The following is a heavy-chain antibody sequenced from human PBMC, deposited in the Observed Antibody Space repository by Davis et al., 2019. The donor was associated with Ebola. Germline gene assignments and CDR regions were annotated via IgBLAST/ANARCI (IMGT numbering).Heavy chain of an antibody. V-gene: IGHV3-53*01. CDR3: ARVHRVGPIRIFDS. CDR2: IYSGGST. J-gene: IGHJ4*02. D-gene: IGHD1-26*01. CDR1: GFTVSSNY. Sequence: GESLKISCAASGFTVSSNYMSWVRQAPGKGLEWVSVIYSGGSTYYADSVKGRFTISRDNSKNTVFLQMTSLRAEDTAVYYCARVHRVGPIRIFDSWGQGTLVTVSS.